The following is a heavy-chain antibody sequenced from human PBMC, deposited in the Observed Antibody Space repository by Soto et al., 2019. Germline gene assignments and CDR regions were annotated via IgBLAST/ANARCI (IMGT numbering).Heavy chain of an antibody. Sequence: PGGSLRLSCAASGFTFSSYGMHWVRQAPGKGLEWVAVISYDGSNKYYADSVKGRFTISRDNYKKTLYLQTNSTRAEATAVYYCVKDSVYSCMDAWGQGTMVTVSS. CDR2: ISYDGSNK. CDR1: GFTFSSYG. V-gene: IGHV3-30*18. D-gene: IGHD5-18*01. J-gene: IGHJ6*02. CDR3: VKDSVYSCMDA.